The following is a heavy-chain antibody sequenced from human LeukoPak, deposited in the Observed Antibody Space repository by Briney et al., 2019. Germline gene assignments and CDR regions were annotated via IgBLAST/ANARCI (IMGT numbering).Heavy chain of an antibody. D-gene: IGHD3-22*01. V-gene: IGHV3-21*01. Sequence: GGSLRLSCAASGLTFSSYSMNWVRQAPGKGLEWVSSISGSSSYIYYADSVKGRFTISRDNAKNSLYLQMNSLRAEDTAVYYCARDLSADYYDSSGYLDYWGQGTLVTVSS. CDR1: GLTFSSYS. CDR3: ARDLSADYYDSSGYLDY. J-gene: IGHJ4*02. CDR2: ISGSSSYI.